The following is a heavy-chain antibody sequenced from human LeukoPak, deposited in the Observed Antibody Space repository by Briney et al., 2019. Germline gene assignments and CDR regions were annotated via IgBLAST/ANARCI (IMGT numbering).Heavy chain of an antibody. CDR3: AKGSSGYFVDL. D-gene: IGHD3-22*01. CDR2: ISNDGGGT. V-gene: IGHV3-23*01. J-gene: IGHJ5*02. CDR1: GFIFNNYC. Sequence: GGSLRLSCAASGFIFNNYCLIWVRQAPGRGLEWVSAISNDGGGTNYAGFMKGRFTLSRDHSKNTLFLQMNRLRAEETALYYCAKGSSGYFVDLWGQGNLVTVSS.